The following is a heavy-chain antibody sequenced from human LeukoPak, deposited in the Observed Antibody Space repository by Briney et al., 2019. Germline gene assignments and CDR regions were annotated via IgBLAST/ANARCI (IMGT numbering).Heavy chain of an antibody. D-gene: IGHD6-13*01. Sequence: DPSETLSLTCAVYGGSSSGYYWSWIRQPPGKGLEWIGEINHSGSTNYNPSLKSRVTISVDTSKNQFSLKLSSVTAADTAVYYCARGLWSSSSWYYWGQGTLVTVSS. CDR2: INHSGST. CDR3: ARGLWSSSSWYY. J-gene: IGHJ4*02. V-gene: IGHV4-34*01. CDR1: GGSSSGYY.